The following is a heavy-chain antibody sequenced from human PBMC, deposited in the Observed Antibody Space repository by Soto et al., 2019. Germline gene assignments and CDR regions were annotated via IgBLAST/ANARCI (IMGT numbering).Heavy chain of an antibody. CDR2: ISYDGSNK. V-gene: IGHV3-30-3*01. Sequence: GGSLRLSCAASGFTFSSYAMHWVRQAPGKGLEWVAVISYDGSNKYYADSVKGRFTISRDNSKNTLYLQMNSLRAEDTAVYYCARGPRVAATIYYFDYWGQGTLVTVSS. CDR3: ARGPRVAATIYYFDY. CDR1: GFTFSSYA. D-gene: IGHD2-15*01. J-gene: IGHJ4*02.